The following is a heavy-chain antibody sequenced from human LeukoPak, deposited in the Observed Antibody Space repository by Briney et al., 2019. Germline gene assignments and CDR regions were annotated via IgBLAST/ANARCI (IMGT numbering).Heavy chain of an antibody. CDR2: IWYDGSNK. D-gene: IGHD6-13*01. V-gene: IGHV3-33*01. J-gene: IGHJ4*02. CDR3: ARAGIAAVFDY. CDR1: GFTFSSYG. Sequence: PGRSLRLSCAASGFTFSSYGMHWVRQAPGKGLEWVAVIWYDGSNKYYADSVKGRFTISRDNSKNTLYLQMNSLRAEDTAVYYCARAGIAAVFDYWGQGTLVTVSS.